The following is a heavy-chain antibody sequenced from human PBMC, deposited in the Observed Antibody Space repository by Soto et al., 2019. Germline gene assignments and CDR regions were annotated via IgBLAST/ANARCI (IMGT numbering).Heavy chain of an antibody. V-gene: IGHV1-8*02. CDR2: MNPNSGNT. J-gene: IGHJ4*02. CDR3: AGGNFRY. Sequence: ASVTVSCKASVYNFTAFDIYWVRQATGHGLEWMGWMNPNSGNTGYAQELRGRVTMTRNTSNTTAYMELTSLTSDDTGVYYCAGGNFRYWGQGTLVTSPQ. CDR1: VYNFTAFD.